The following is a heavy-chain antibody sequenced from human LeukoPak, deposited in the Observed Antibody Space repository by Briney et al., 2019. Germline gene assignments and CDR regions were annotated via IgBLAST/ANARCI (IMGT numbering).Heavy chain of an antibody. V-gene: IGHV3-7*01. CDR2: INQDGAEK. CDR3: ARKGVIYYDSSGYPYYFDY. J-gene: IGHJ4*02. CDR1: GFTFTTYW. D-gene: IGHD3-22*01. Sequence: GESLRLSCAASGFTFTTYWMSWVRQLPGKGLEWVANINQDGAEKYYVDSVKGRFTISRDNAKNSLDLQMNSLRAEDTAVYYCARKGVIYYDSSGYPYYFDYWGQGTLVTVSS.